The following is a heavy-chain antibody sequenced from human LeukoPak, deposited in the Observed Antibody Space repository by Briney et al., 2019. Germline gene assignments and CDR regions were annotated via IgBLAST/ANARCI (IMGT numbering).Heavy chain of an antibody. Sequence: GGSLRLYCAASGFTFDDYAMHWVRQAPGKGLEWVSGISWNSGSIAYADSVKGRFTISRDNAKNSLYLQMSSLRAEDPALYYCAKEYYSSGWIDAFDIWGQGTMVTVSS. V-gene: IGHV3-9*01. D-gene: IGHD6-19*01. CDR3: AKEYYSSGWIDAFDI. CDR1: GFTFDDYA. CDR2: ISWNSGSI. J-gene: IGHJ3*02.